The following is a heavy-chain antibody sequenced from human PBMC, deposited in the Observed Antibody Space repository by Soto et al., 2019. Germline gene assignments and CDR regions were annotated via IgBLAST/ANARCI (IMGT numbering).Heavy chain of an antibody. D-gene: IGHD5-12*01. J-gene: IGHJ3*02. CDR1: GGTFSSYA. Sequence: AVKVSCKASGGTFSSYAISWVRQAPGQGLEWMGGIIPIFGTANYAQKFQGRVTITADESTSTAYMELSSLRSEDTAVYYCASRSGYDVHAFDIWGQGTMVTVSS. V-gene: IGHV1-69*13. CDR2: IIPIFGTA. CDR3: ASRSGYDVHAFDI.